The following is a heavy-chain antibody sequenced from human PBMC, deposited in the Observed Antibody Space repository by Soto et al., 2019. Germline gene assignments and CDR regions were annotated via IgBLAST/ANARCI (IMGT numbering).Heavy chain of an antibody. J-gene: IGHJ6*03. CDR1: GYTFTSYG. V-gene: IGHV1-18*01. CDR2: ISAYNGNT. D-gene: IGHD2-15*01. Sequence: GASVKVSCKASGYTFTSYGISCVRQAPGQGLEWMGWISAYNGNTNYAQKLQGRVTMTTDTSTSTAYMELRSLRSDDTAVYYCARGSSLGCSGGSCYIGYMDVWGKGTTVTVSS. CDR3: ARGSSLGCSGGSCYIGYMDV.